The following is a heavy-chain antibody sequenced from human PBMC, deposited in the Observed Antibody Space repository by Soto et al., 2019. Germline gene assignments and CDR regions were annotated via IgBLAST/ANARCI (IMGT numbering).Heavy chain of an antibody. D-gene: IGHD5-12*01. Sequence: PGGSLRLSCAASGFTFDDYAMHWVRQAPGKGLEWVSGISWNSGSIGYADSVKGRFTISRDNAKSSLYLQMNSLKTEDTAVYYCARASRVIVALDYWGQGALVTVSS. J-gene: IGHJ4*02. CDR1: GFTFDDYA. CDR2: ISWNSGSI. V-gene: IGHV3-9*01. CDR3: ARASRVIVALDY.